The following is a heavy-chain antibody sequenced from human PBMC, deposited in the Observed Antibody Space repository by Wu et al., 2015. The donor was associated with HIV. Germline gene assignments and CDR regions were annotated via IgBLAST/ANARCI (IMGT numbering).Heavy chain of an antibody. CDR3: ARVGWTSGYEDDY. Sequence: QVQLVQSGTEVKKPGASVKVSCKASGYTFSSYDINWVRQATGQGLEWMGWMNPRSGNTGYAQNFQGRVTMTRDTSISTANMELSSLRSEDTAVYYCARVGWTSGYEDDYWGQGTLVTVSS. D-gene: IGHD5-12*01. V-gene: IGHV1-8*01. J-gene: IGHJ4*02. CDR1: GYTFSSYD. CDR2: MNPRSGNT.